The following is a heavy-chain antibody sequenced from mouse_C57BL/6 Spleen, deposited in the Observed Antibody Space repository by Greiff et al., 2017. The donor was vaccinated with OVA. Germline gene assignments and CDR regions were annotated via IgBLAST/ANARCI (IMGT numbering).Heavy chain of an antibody. Sequence: LQESGPGLVQPSPSLSISCTASGFSLTSYGVHWVRQSPGKGLEWLGVIWSGGSTAYNAAFMSRLSITNDDSKSQLFFKMNSRQADDAAIDYCAKNGVPVGVYFDVWGTGTTVTVAS. CDR3: AKNGVPVGVYFDV. D-gene: IGHD5-1*01. V-gene: IGHV2-5*01. CDR2: IWSGGST. CDR1: GFSLTSYG. J-gene: IGHJ1*03.